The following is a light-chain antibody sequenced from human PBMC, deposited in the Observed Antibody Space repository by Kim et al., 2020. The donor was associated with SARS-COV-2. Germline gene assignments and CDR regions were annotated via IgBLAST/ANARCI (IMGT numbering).Light chain of an antibody. J-gene: IGLJ2*01. CDR3: SSYAGTTTFVV. Sequence: QSISIAYTGTSSNIGSNNLVSWYQQHPGKAPRLIIYEATERPSGISDRFSGSKSGNTASLTISGLQAEDEADYYCSSYAGTTTFVVFGGGTQRTVL. CDR1: SSNIGSNNL. V-gene: IGLV2-23*01. CDR2: EAT.